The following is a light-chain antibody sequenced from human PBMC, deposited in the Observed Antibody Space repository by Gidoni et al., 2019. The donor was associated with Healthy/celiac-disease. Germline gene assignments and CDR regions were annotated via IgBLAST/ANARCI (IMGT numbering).Light chain of an antibody. CDR2: EVS. V-gene: IGLV2-14*01. CDR3: SSYTSSSKV. J-gene: IGLJ2*01. CDR1: SSDVGGYNY. Sequence: QSALTPPASVSGSPGQSITISCTGTSSDVGGYNYVSWYQQHPGTASKLMIYEVSNRPSGVSNRFSGSKSGNTASLTISGLQAEDEADYYCSSYTSSSKVFGGGTKLTVL.